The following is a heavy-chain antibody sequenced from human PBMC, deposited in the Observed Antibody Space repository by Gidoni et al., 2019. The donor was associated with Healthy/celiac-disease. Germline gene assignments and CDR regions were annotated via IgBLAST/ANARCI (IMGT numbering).Heavy chain of an antibody. Sequence: QVQLVESGGGLFKPGGSLSPSCAASGCTFSDYYMRWIRQAPGKVLEWVSYISSSGSTIYYADSVKGRFTISRDNAKNSLYLQMNSLRAEDTAVYYCARGYSSGWIDYWGQGTLVTVSS. CDR1: GCTFSDYY. V-gene: IGHV3-11*01. CDR3: ARGYSSGWIDY. CDR2: ISSSGSTI. J-gene: IGHJ4*02. D-gene: IGHD6-19*01.